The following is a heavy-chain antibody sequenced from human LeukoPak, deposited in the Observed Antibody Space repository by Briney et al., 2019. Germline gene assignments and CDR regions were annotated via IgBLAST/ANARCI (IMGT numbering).Heavy chain of an antibody. V-gene: IGHV4-34*01. CDR2: INHSGST. D-gene: IGHD3-3*01. CDR1: GGSFSGYY. CDR3: ASNGDDFWSGYSDY. J-gene: IGHJ4*02. Sequence: SETLSLTCAVYGGSFSGYYWSWIRQPPGMGLEWIGEINHSGSTNYNPSLKSRVTISVDTSKNQFSLKLSSVTAADTAVYYCASNGDDFWSGYSDYWGQGTLVTVSS.